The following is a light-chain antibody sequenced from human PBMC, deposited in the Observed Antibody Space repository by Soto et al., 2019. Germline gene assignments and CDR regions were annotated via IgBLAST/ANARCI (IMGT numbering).Light chain of an antibody. J-gene: IGKJ2*01. CDR3: QQYSDWPYT. CDR1: QSVSST. Sequence: EIVMTQSPATLSVSPGERATLSCGASQSVSSTLAWYQQKPGHSPRLLICGASTRATGVPARFSGSGSGTEFTLAISSLQSEDFAVYYCQQYSDWPYTFGQGTKLEIK. V-gene: IGKV3-15*01. CDR2: GAS.